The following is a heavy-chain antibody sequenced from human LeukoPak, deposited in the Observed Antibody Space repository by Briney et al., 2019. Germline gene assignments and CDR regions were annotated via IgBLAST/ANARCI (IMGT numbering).Heavy chain of an antibody. CDR1: GGSFSGYY. Sequence: TSETLSLTCAVYGGSFSGYYWSWIRQPPGKGLEWIGYIYYSGSTNYNPSLKSRVIISVDTSKNQFSLKLSSVTAADTAVYYCARGGSIAADLYFDYWGQGTLVTVSS. V-gene: IGHV4-59*12. CDR3: ARGGSIAADLYFDY. CDR2: IYYSGST. J-gene: IGHJ4*02. D-gene: IGHD6-13*01.